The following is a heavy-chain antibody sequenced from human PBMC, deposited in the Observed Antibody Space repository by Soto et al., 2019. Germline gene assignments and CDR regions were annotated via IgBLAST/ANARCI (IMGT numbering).Heavy chain of an antibody. CDR2: IFHSGTT. V-gene: IGHV4-59*01. CDR3: ARGGNRYSSTSSGVGGFDY. D-gene: IGHD6-6*01. CDR1: GASISSSD. Sequence: TSETLSRTYTVSGASISSSDGSWIRHSPGKGLEWIGYIFHSGTTNYNPSLKSRVTISVDTSKNQFSLNLSSLTTADTAVYFCARGGNRYSSTSSGVGGFDYWGQGTLVTVSS. J-gene: IGHJ4*02.